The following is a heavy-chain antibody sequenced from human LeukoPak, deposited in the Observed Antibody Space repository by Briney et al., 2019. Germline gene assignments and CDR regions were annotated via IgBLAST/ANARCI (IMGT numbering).Heavy chain of an antibody. CDR3: ARLLRPGAFDI. CDR2: LYYSGST. J-gene: IGHJ3*02. Sequence: SGTLSLTCTVSGGSISSDYRSWIRQPPGKGLEWIASLYYSGSTNYNPSLKSRVTRSVDTSKNQFSLKLSSVTAADTAVYYCARLLRPGAFDIWGQGTMVTVSS. CDR1: GGSISSDY. D-gene: IGHD1-14*01. V-gene: IGHV4-59*08.